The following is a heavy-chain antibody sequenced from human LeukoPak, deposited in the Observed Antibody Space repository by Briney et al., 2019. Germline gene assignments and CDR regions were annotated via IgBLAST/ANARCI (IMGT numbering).Heavy chain of an antibody. J-gene: IGHJ3*02. Sequence: GASVKVSCKASGYTFTSYDINWVRQATGQGLEWMGWINPNSGGTNYAQKFQGRVTMTRDTSISTAYMELSRLRSDDTAVYYCARYCHSSGCLDAFDIWGQGTMVTVSS. V-gene: IGHV1-2*02. D-gene: IGHD3-22*01. CDR2: INPNSGGT. CDR3: ARYCHSSGCLDAFDI. CDR1: GYTFTSYD.